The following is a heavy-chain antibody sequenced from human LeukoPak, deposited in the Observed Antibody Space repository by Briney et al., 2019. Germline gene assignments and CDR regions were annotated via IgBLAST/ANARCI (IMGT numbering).Heavy chain of an antibody. Sequence: SETLSLTCAVYGGSFSDYYWSWIRQPPGKGLEWIGEINHSGSTNYIPSLKSRVSISVDTSRNQFSLKLTSVTAADTAIYYCASGGYSGGADNWGHGTLVTVSS. CDR2: INHSGST. D-gene: IGHD5-12*01. CDR3: ASGGYSGGADN. V-gene: IGHV4-34*01. CDR1: GGSFSDYY. J-gene: IGHJ4*01.